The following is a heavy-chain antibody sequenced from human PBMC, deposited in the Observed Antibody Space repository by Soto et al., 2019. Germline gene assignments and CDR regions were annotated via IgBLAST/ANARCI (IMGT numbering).Heavy chain of an antibody. CDR2: ISFDGNNQ. CDR1: GFTFRNFA. D-gene: IGHD3-22*01. J-gene: IGHJ4*02. V-gene: IGHV3-30-3*01. Sequence: QVQLVESGGGVVQPGMSLRLSCAVSGFTFRNFAMHWVRQAPGTGMEWVAVISFDGNNQFYAESVKGRFFISRDDSQDTLYLEMNSLRAEDTAVYYCARDEFSSSGRNSSFDSWGQGTLVTVSS. CDR3: ARDEFSSSGRNSSFDS.